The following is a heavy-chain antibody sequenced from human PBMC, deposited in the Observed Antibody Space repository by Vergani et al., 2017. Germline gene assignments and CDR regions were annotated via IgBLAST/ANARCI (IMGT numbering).Heavy chain of an antibody. Sequence: EVQLLESGGGLVQPGGSLRLSCAASGFTFTTYAMNWVRQAPGKGLEWVSGISGGGGSTYYADSVTGRFTISRDNSKNTLYLQMNSLRAEDTAVYYCGKVSSGTYPGGSLGQWGQGTLVTVSS. J-gene: IGHJ4*02. CDR3: GKVSSGTYPGGSLGQ. CDR2: ISGGGGST. V-gene: IGHV3-23*01. D-gene: IGHD1-26*01. CDR1: GFTFTTYA.